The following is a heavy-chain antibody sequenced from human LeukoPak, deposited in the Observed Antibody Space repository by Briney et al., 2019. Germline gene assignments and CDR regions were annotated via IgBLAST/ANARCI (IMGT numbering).Heavy chain of an antibody. J-gene: IGHJ6*03. CDR3: ARRGGGNSYYYYMDV. D-gene: IGHD4-23*01. CDR1: GLSFSGYY. V-gene: IGHV4-34*01. Sequence: SETLSLTCAVYGLSFSGYYWSWIRQPPGKGLEWIGEINHSGSTNYNPSLKSRVTISVDTSKNQFSLKLSSVTAADTAVYYCARRGGGNSYYYYMDVWGKGTTVTISS. CDR2: INHSGST.